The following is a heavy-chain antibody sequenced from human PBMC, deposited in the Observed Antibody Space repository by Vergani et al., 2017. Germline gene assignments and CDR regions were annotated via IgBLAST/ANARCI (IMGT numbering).Heavy chain of an antibody. Sequence: EVQLVESGGGLVQPGGSLRLSCAASGFTFSSYWMHWVRHAPGKGLVWVSRINSDGSSTSYADSVKGRFTISRDNAKKTLYLQMNSLRAEDTAVYYCARHRWTTNGGWCEHWGQGTLVTVSS. J-gene: IGHJ5*02. D-gene: IGHD3/OR15-3a*01. CDR2: INSDGSST. V-gene: IGHV3-74*01. CDR1: GFTFSSYW. CDR3: ARHRWTTNGGWCEH.